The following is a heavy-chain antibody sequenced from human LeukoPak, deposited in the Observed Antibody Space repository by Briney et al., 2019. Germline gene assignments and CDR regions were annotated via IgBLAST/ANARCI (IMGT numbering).Heavy chain of an antibody. CDR2: MNPNSGNT. J-gene: IGHJ5*02. Sequence: APVKVSCKASGYTFTSYDINWVRQATGQGLEWMGWMNPNSGNTGYAQKFQGRVTITRNTSISTAYMELSSLSSEDTAVYYCARGLYGSGSYNLFDPWGQGTLVTVSS. CDR1: GYTFTSYD. D-gene: IGHD3-10*01. V-gene: IGHV1-8*03. CDR3: ARGLYGSGSYNLFDP.